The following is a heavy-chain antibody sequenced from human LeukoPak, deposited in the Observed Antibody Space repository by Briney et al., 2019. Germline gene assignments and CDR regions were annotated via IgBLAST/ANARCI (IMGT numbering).Heavy chain of an antibody. CDR2: IYYSGST. D-gene: IGHD3-10*01. J-gene: IGHJ6*02. CDR3: ARDIIDYGMDV. V-gene: IGHV4-30-4*08. Sequence: PSETLSLTCTVSGGSISSYYWSWIRQPPGKGLEWIGYIYYSGSTYYNPSLKSRVTISVDTSKNQFSLKLSSVTAADTAVYYCARDIIDYGMDVWGQGTTVTVSS. CDR1: GGSISSYY.